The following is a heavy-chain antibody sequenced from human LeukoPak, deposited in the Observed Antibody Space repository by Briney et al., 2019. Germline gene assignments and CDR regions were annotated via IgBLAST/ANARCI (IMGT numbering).Heavy chain of an antibody. D-gene: IGHD2-15*01. CDR1: GYIFTGYY. J-gene: IGHJ2*01. CDR2: INPNSGGT. Sequence: ASVKVSCKASGYIFTGYYMHWVRQAPGQGLEWMGWINPNSGGTNYAQKFQGRVTMTRDTSISTAYMELSRLRSDDTAVYYCARDENRYCSGGSCYSLLYWYFDLWGRGTLVTVSS. CDR3: ARDENRYCSGGSCYSLLYWYFDL. V-gene: IGHV1-2*02.